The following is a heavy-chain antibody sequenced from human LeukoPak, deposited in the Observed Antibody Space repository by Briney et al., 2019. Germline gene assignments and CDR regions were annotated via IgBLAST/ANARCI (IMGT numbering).Heavy chain of an antibody. D-gene: IGHD3-10*01. J-gene: IGHJ5*02. CDR2: MNPNSGNT. V-gene: IGHV1-8*01. CDR1: GYTFTSYD. CDR3: AREDYYGSGSYHWFDP. Sequence: GASVKVSCKASGYTFTSYDINWVRQATGQGLEWMGWMNPNSGNTGYAQKFQGRVTMTRNTSISTAYMELSSLRSEDTAVYYCAREDYYGSGSYHWFDPWGREPWSPSPQ.